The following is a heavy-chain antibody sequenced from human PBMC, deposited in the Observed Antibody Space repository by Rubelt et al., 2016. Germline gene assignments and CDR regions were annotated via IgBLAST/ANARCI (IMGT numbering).Heavy chain of an antibody. CDR2: INSDGSSS. Sequence: DSRGGLVQPGGSLRLSCAASELTSLTPSGFWMHWVRQAPGMGLVWVARINSDGSSSSYADYVKGRFTISRDNAKNTLYLQMDSLRADDTAVYYCVRDSPSYDFWSGYSRNAFDIWGQGTMVTVSS. J-gene: IGHJ3*02. V-gene: IGHV3-74*01. CDR3: VRDSPSYDFWSGYSRNAFDI. CDR1: ELTSLTPSGFW. D-gene: IGHD3-3*01.